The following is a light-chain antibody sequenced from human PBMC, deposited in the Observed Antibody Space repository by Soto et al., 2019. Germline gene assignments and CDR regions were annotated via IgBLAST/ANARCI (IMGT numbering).Light chain of an antibody. Sequence: EIVFTQSPATLSLSPGERATLSCRASQSVSSYLAWYQQKPGQAPRLLIYDASNRATGIPARFSGSGSGTDFTLTISSLEPEDFAVYYCQQRSNWPPSTFGQGTRLEI. CDR3: QQRSNWPPST. CDR2: DAS. J-gene: IGKJ5*01. V-gene: IGKV3-11*01. CDR1: QSVSSY.